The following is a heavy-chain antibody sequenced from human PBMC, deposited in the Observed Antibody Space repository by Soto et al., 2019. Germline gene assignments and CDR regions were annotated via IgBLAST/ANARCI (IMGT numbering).Heavy chain of an antibody. CDR1: GGSFSGYY. V-gene: IGHV4-34*01. CDR3: ARRTAGGSHTYYNPGFDH. D-gene: IGHD3-10*01. Sequence: PSETLSLTCAVYGGSFSGYYWSWIRQPPGRGLEWIGEINHSGTTNNNPSLKSRVTISVDTSKNQFSLKVSSVTAADTAVYYCARRTAGGSHTYYNPGFDHWGQGTLVTVSS. J-gene: IGHJ5*02. CDR2: INHSGTT.